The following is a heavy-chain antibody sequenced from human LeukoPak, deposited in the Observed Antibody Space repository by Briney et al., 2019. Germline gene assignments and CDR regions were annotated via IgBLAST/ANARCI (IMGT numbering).Heavy chain of an antibody. CDR2: ISSSSSYI. J-gene: IGHJ4*02. Sequence: GGSLRLSCAASGFTFSSYSMNWVRQAPGKGLEWVSSISSSSSYIYYADSVKGRFTISRDNAKNSLYLQMNSLRAEDTAVYYCAREYYDFWSGYSAYYFDYWGQGTLVTVSS. CDR3: AREYYDFWSGYSAYYFDY. V-gene: IGHV3-21*01. D-gene: IGHD3-3*01. CDR1: GFTFSSYS.